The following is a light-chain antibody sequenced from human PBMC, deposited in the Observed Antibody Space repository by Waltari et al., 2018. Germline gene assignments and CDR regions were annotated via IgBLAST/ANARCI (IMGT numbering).Light chain of an antibody. V-gene: IGKV3-11*01. CDR1: HSVRSH. CDR2: DAS. CDR3: QQRSNWPPLT. Sequence: EVVLTQSPAPLSLSPGAGATLPCRASHSVRSHLAWYQQKPGQAPRLLIYDASNRATGIPPRFSGSGSGTDFTLTISSLEPEDSAVYYCQQRSNWPPLTFGGGTKVEIK. J-gene: IGKJ4*01.